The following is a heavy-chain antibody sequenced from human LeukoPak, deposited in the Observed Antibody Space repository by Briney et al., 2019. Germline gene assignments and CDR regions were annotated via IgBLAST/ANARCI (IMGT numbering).Heavy chain of an antibody. CDR2: IRYDGSNK. D-gene: IGHD3-10*01. CDR1: GFTFSSYG. V-gene: IGHV3-30*02. J-gene: IGHJ5*02. CDR3: ARDSGSCYTRGMFDP. Sequence: GGSLRLSCAASGFTFSSYGMHWVRQAPGKGLEWVAFIRYDGSNKYYADSVKGRFTISRDNSKNTLYLQMNSLRAEDTAVYYCARDSGSCYTRGMFDPWGQGTLVTVSS.